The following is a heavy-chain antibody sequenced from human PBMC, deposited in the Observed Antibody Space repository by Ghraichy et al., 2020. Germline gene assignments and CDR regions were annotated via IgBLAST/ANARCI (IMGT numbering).Heavy chain of an antibody. V-gene: IGHV4-31*03. CDR3: ARDYYDSSGYYYIDY. D-gene: IGHD3-22*01. CDR1: GGSISSGGYY. J-gene: IGHJ4*02. CDR2: IYYSGST. Sequence: TLSLTCTVSGGSISSGGYYWSWIRQHPGKGLEWIGYIYYSGSTYYNPSLKSRVTISVDTSKNQFSLKLSSVTAADTAVYYCARDYYDSSGYYYIDYWGQGTLVTVSS.